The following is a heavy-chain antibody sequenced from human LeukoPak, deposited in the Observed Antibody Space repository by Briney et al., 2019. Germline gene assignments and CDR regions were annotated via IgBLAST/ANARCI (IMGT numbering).Heavy chain of an antibody. J-gene: IGHJ4*02. CDR1: GGTFSSYA. V-gene: IGHV1-69*05. D-gene: IGHD1-26*01. CDR2: IIPIFGTA. CDR3: ARQGSLSQNFDY. Sequence: ASVKVSCKASGGTFSSYAISWVRQAPRQGLEWMGRIIPIFGTANYAQKFQGRVTITTDESTSTAYMELSSLRSEDTAVYYCARQGSLSQNFDYWGQGTLVTVSS.